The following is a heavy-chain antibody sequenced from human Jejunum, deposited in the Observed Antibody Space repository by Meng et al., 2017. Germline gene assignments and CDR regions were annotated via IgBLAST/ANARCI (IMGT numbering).Heavy chain of an antibody. Sequence: SETLSLTCTVSGGSISSYYWSWLRQPPGKGLEWIGYINYRGSTNFNPSLKSRVTVSEDTSKNQFSLKLSSVTAADTAVYYCARNGPESSGWYGGWCFDLWGRGTLVTGAS. CDR2: INYRGST. CDR3: ARNGPESSGWYGGWCFDL. V-gene: IGHV4-59*01. CDR1: GGSISSYY. J-gene: IGHJ2*01. D-gene: IGHD6-19*01.